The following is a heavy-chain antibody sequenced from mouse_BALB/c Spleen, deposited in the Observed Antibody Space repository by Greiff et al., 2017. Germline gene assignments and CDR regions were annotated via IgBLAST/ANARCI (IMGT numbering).Heavy chain of an antibody. J-gene: IGHJ1*01. Sequence: EVQLQQSGAELVRSGASVKLSCTASGFNIKDYYMHWVKQRPEQGLEWIGWIDPENGNTIYDPKFQGKASITADTSSNTAYLQLSSLTSEDTAVYYCARHYGDPYWYFDVWGAGTTVTVSS. V-gene: IGHV14-1*02. CDR3: ARHYGDPYWYFDV. D-gene: IGHD1-1*01. CDR2: IDPENGNT. CDR1: GFNIKDYY.